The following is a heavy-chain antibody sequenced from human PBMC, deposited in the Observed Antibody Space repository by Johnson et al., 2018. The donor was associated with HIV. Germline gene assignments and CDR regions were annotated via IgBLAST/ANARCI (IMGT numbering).Heavy chain of an antibody. D-gene: IGHD1-26*01. CDR1: GFTLSDSA. V-gene: IGHV3-30-3*01. J-gene: IGHJ3*02. CDR3: ARQYRNSGSRTGAFDI. CDR2: ISYDGSNI. Sequence: QVQLVESGGGVVQPGRSLRLSCAASGFTLSDSALHWVRQAPGKGLEWVAVISYDGSNILYADSVKGRFTISRDNSKNTLYLQMNSLRAEDTAVYYCARQYRNSGSRTGAFDIWGQGTMVTVSS.